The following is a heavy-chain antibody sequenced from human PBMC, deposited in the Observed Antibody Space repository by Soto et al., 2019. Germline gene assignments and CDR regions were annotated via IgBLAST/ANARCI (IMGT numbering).Heavy chain of an antibody. Sequence: GGSLRLSCAASGFTFSSYAMSWVRQAPGKGLEWVSAISGSGGSTYYADSVKGRFTISRDNSKNTLYLQMNSLRAEDTAVYYSAKGSSGARQVFFDYWGQGTLVTVS. D-gene: IGHD1-26*01. CDR2: ISGSGGST. CDR3: AKGSSGARQVFFDY. J-gene: IGHJ4*02. CDR1: GFTFSSYA. V-gene: IGHV3-23*01.